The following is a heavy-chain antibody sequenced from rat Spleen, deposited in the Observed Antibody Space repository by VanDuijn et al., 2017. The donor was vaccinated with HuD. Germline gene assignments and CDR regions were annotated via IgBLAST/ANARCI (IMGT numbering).Heavy chain of an antibody. Sequence: EVQLVESDGGLVQPGRSLKLSCAASGFTFSDYGVAWVRQAPKKGLEWVAYISPSGGSTYYRDSVKGRFTISRDNAKSTLYLQMDSLRSEDTATYYCARSAYVYYGPDYFDYWGQGVMVTVSS. D-gene: IGHD1-6*01. CDR3: ARSAYVYYGPDYFDY. J-gene: IGHJ2*01. CDR2: ISPSGGST. CDR1: GFTFSDYG. V-gene: IGHV5-29*01.